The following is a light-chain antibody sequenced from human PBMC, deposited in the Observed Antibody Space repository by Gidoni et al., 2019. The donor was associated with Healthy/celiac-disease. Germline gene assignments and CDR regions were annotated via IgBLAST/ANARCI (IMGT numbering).Light chain of an antibody. Sequence: VLKQSPGTLSSSPGERATLSCRASQSVSSSYLAWYQQKPGQAPRLLISGASSRATGIPDRCSGSGSGADFTLTISRLEPEDFAVYYCQQYGSSPYTFGQGTKLEIK. CDR1: QSVSSSY. J-gene: IGKJ2*01. V-gene: IGKV3-20*01. CDR3: QQYGSSPYT. CDR2: GAS.